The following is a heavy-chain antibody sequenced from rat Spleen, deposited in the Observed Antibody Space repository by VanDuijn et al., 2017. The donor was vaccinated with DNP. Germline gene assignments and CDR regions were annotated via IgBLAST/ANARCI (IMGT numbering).Heavy chain of an antibody. CDR3: TRHEAGGWFAY. V-gene: IGHV5-7*01. D-gene: IGHD1-4*01. Sequence: EVQLVESGGGLVKPGRSLKLSCAASGFTFSNYDMAWVRQAPKKGLEWVATISYDGSSTNYRDSVKGRFTISRDNAKSTLYLQMDSLRSEDTATFYCTRHEAGGWFAYWGQGTLVTVSS. CDR2: ISYDGSST. J-gene: IGHJ3*01. CDR1: GFTFSNYD.